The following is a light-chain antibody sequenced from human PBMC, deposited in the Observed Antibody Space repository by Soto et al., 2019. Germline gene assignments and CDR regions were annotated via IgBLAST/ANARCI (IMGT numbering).Light chain of an antibody. Sequence: DIQMTQSPSSLSASVGDRVTITCRASQSISFYLNWYQQKPGRAPKILIYAASSLQSGVPSRFSGGGSGTGFTLTISSLQPEDFATYYCQQSYSAPPTFGQGTKLEI. V-gene: IGKV1-39*01. J-gene: IGKJ2*01. CDR1: QSISFY. CDR3: QQSYSAPPT. CDR2: AAS.